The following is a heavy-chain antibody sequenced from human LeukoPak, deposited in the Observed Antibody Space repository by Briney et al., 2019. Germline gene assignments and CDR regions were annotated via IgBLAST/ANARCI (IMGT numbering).Heavy chain of an antibody. Sequence: GGSLRLSCAASGFTFSSYAMGWVRQAPGKGLEWVSSISGSGSSTYYADSVKGRFTISSDSSKDTLYLQMNTLRAEDTALYYCAKAAVPGTKYYFDSWGQGTLVTVSS. D-gene: IGHD2-8*01. CDR1: GFTFSSYA. CDR3: AKAAVPGTKYYFDS. V-gene: IGHV3-23*01. J-gene: IGHJ4*02. CDR2: ISGSGSST.